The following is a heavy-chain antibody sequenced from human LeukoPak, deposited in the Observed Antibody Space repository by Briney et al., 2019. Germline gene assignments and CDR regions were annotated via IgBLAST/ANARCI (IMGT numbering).Heavy chain of an antibody. CDR2: ISAYNGNT. Sequence: ASVKVSCKASGYTFTSYYMHWVRQAPGQGLEWMGWISAYNGNTNYAQKLQGRVTMTTDTSTSTAYMELRSLRSDDTAVYYCARRGYSYGCDYWGQGTLVTVSS. D-gene: IGHD5-18*01. CDR3: ARRGYSYGCDY. J-gene: IGHJ4*02. CDR1: GYTFTSYY. V-gene: IGHV1-18*04.